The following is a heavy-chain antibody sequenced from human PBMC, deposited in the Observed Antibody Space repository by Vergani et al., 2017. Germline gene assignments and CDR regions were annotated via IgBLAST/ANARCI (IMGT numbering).Heavy chain of an antibody. CDR1: GFTFSSYG. V-gene: IGHV3-30*18. CDR3: AKDPGIAVALYYFDY. D-gene: IGHD6-19*01. CDR2: ISYDGSNK. Sequence: VQLVESGGGLVQPGRSLRLSCAASGFTFSSYGMHWVRQAPGKGLEWVAVISYDGSNKYYADSVKGRFTISRDKSKNTLYLQMNSLRAEDTAVSYCAKDPGIAVALYYFDYWGQGTLVTVSS. J-gene: IGHJ4*02.